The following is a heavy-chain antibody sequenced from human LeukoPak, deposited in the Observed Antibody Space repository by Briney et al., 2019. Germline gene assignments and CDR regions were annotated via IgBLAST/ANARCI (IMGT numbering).Heavy chain of an antibody. J-gene: IGHJ4*02. CDR1: GYSISTLAN. V-gene: IGHV4-38-2*02. Sequence: SETLSLTCAVSGYSISTLANWGWIRQSPGKGLEWIGSVYYGGSTYYNPSLKSRVTISVDTSKNQFSLKLSSVTAADTAVYYCAREGGGTELYYFDYWGQGTLVTVSS. CDR2: VYYGGST. D-gene: IGHD3-16*01. CDR3: AREGGGTELYYFDY.